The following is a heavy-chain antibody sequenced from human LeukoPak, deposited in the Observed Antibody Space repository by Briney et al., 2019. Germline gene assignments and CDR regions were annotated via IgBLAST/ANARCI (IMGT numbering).Heavy chain of an antibody. CDR1: GFTVSSNY. D-gene: IGHD2-15*01. J-gene: IGHJ4*02. CDR2: IYSGGST. Sequence: PGGSLRLSCAASGFTVSSNYMSWVRQAPGKGLEWVSVIYSGGSTYYADSVKGRFTISRDNAKNSLYLQMNSLRAEDTAVYYCAATRKGVVAATTHWGQGTLVTVSS. CDR3: AATRKGVVAATTH. V-gene: IGHV3-53*01.